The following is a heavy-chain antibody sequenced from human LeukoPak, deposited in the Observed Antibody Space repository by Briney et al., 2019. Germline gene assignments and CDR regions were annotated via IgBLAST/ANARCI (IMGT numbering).Heavy chain of an antibody. CDR3: ARGNIADYYGSGSQNWFDP. D-gene: IGHD3-10*01. CDR2: MNPNSGNT. V-gene: IGHV1-8*01. CDR1: GYTFTSYD. J-gene: IGHJ5*02. Sequence: GASVKVSCKASGYTFTSYDINWVRQATGQGLEWMGWMNPNSGNTGYAQKFQGRVTMTRNTSISTAYMELSSLRSEDTAVYYCARGNIADYYGSGSQNWFDPWGQGTLVTVSS.